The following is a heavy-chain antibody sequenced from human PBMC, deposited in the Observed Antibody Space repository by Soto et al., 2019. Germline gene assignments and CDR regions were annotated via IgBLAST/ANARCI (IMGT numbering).Heavy chain of an antibody. Sequence: GGSLRLSCASSGFTFSSYAMSWVRQATGKGLEWVSAISGSGGSTYYADSVKGRFTISRDNSKNTLYLQMNSLRAEDTAVYYCAKVRGSSGWIYYYYMDVWGKGTTVTVSS. CDR2: ISGSGGST. CDR1: GFTFSSYA. D-gene: IGHD6-19*01. J-gene: IGHJ6*03. CDR3: AKVRGSSGWIYYYYMDV. V-gene: IGHV3-23*01.